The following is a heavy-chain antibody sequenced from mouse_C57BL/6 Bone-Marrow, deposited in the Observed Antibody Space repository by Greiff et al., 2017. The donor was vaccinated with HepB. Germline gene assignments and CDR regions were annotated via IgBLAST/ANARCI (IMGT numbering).Heavy chain of an antibody. CDR1: GFSLTSYG. Sequence: VQRVESGPGLVQPSQSLSITCTVSGFSLTSYGVHWVRQPPGKGLEWLGVIWSGGSTDYNAAFISRLSISKDNSKSQVFFKMNSLQADDTAIYYCAKGKGFVTTVVENYAMDYWGQGTSVTVSS. J-gene: IGHJ4*01. CDR3: AKGKGFVTTVVENYAMDY. V-gene: IGHV2-4*01. D-gene: IGHD1-1*01. CDR2: IWSGGST.